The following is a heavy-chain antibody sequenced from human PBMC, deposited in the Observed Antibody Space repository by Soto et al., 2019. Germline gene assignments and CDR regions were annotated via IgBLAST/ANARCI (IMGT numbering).Heavy chain of an antibody. Sequence: GGSLRLSCAASDFHFISYGIHWGRQAPGKGLEWVAASSYDGRETFYADSAKGRVTVSKEMSKNTAFLQMNALRHEDTAVYFCARDSGWPILNFDNWGQGTPVTVSS. J-gene: IGHJ4*02. D-gene: IGHD3-10*01. CDR2: SSYDGRET. V-gene: IGHV3-30*03. CDR3: ARDSGWPILNFDN. CDR1: DFHFISYG.